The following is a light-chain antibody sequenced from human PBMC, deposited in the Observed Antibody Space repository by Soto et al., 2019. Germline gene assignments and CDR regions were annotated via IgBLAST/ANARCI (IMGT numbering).Light chain of an antibody. Sequence: EIVLTQSPGTLSLSPGERATLSCRASQSVSSSYLAWCQQKPGQAPRLLIYDTSSRATGIPDRFSGSGSGTDFTLTISRLEPEDFAVYYCQQYGSSPLTFGPGTKVDIK. CDR3: QQYGSSPLT. CDR2: DTS. V-gene: IGKV3-20*01. CDR1: QSVSSSY. J-gene: IGKJ3*01.